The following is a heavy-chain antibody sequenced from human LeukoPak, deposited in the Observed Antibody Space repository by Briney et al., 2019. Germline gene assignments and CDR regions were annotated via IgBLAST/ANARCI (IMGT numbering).Heavy chain of an antibody. CDR1: GYTFTGYY. D-gene: IGHD3-22*01. V-gene: IGHV1-2*02. CDR3: ARGVPDYDSSGYYSDY. Sequence: ASVKVSCKASGYTFTGYYMHWVRQAPGQGLEWMGWINPNSGGTNYAQKFQGRVTMTRDTSISTAYMELSRLRSDDTAVYYCARGVPDYDSSGYYSDYWGQGTLVTVSS. CDR2: INPNSGGT. J-gene: IGHJ4*02.